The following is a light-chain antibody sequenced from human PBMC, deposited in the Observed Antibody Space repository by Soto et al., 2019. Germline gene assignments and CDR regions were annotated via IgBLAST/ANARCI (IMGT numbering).Light chain of an antibody. CDR1: QSLVHSDGNTH. J-gene: IGKJ2*01. CDR3: MQGTHWPYT. V-gene: IGKV2-30*02. CDR2: KVS. Sequence: DVVMTQSPLSLPVTLGQPASISCRSTQSLVHSDGNTHLNWFQQRPGQSPRRLICKVSNRDSGVQDRFSGSASGTDFTLKISRVEAEDVGFYYCMQGTHWPYTFGQGTKLEIK.